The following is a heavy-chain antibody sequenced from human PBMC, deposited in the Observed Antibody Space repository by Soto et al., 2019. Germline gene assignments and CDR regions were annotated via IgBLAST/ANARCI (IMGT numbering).Heavy chain of an antibody. Sequence: GASVKVSCKASGYTFTGYYMHWVRQAPGQGLEWTGWINPNSGGTNYAQKFQGWVTMTRDTSISTAYMELSRLRSDDTAVYYCARGSSFYYYYYGMDVWGQGTTVTVSS. CDR3: ARGSSFYYYYYGMDV. CDR1: GYTFTGYY. V-gene: IGHV1-2*04. J-gene: IGHJ6*02. CDR2: INPNSGGT. D-gene: IGHD6-6*01.